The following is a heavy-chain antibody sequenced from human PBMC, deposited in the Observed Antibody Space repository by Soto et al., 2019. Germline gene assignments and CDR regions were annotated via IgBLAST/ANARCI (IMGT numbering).Heavy chain of an antibody. CDR2: ISAYDGKT. CDR3: ARDPHEFWTSYWFDP. V-gene: IGHV1-18*01. D-gene: IGHD3-3*01. J-gene: IGHJ5*02. CDR1: GYTFNTYG. Sequence: ASVKVSCKTSGYTFNTYGINWVRQAPGQGLELMGWISAYDGKTTYAEKFQGRVTLTTDTSTSTAYMELRSLRSDDTAIYYCARDPHEFWTSYWFDPWGQGTPVTGSS.